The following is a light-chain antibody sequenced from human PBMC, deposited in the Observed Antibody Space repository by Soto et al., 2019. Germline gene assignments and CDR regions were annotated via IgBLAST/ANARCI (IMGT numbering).Light chain of an antibody. Sequence: EIVMTPSPATLSVSPGQRATLSCRASRSVSSSLAWFQQKPGRAPRLLVYGASTRATGIPARFSGSGSGTEFTLTISSLQSEDFAVYYCQQYNNWLLTFGGGTKVDIK. J-gene: IGKJ4*01. CDR2: GAS. CDR1: RSVSSS. V-gene: IGKV3-15*01. CDR3: QQYNNWLLT.